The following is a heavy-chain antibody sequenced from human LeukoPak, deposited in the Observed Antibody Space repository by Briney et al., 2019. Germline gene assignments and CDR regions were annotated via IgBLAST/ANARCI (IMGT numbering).Heavy chain of an antibody. J-gene: IGHJ2*01. CDR2: IYYSGST. CDR1: GGSISSYY. D-gene: IGHD2-2*01. CDR3: TRDLPCSSSSCQGNFDL. Sequence: PSETLSLTCTVSGGSISSYYWSWIRQPPGKGLEWIGYIYYSGSTNYNPSLKSRVTISVDTSKNQFSLKLSSVTAADTAVYYCTRDLPCSSSSCQGNFDLWGRGTLVTVSS. V-gene: IGHV4-59*01.